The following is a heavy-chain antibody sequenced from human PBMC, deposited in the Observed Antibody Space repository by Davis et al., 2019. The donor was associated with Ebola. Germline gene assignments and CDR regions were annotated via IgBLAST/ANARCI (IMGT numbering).Heavy chain of an antibody. D-gene: IGHD1-26*01. Sequence: GESLKISCAASGFTFSSYAMHWVCQAPGKGLEWVAVISYDGSNKYYADSVKGRFTISRDNAKNTLYLQMNSLRAEDTAVYYCVTFPTSGSHYGFQGGWGQGTLVTVSS. CDR2: ISYDGSNK. CDR3: VTFPTSGSHYGFQGG. J-gene: IGHJ4*02. V-gene: IGHV3-30-3*01. CDR1: GFTFSSYA.